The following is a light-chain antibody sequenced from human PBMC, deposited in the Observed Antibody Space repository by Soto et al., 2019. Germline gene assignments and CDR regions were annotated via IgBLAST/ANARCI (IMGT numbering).Light chain of an antibody. CDR1: QSVRSSY. CDR3: QQYGSSPPLT. Sequence: EIVLTQSPGTLSLSPGERATLSCRSSQSVRSSYLAWYQQKPGQAPRLLIYGASSRATGIPDRFSGSGSGTDFTLTFSRLEPEDFAVYYCQQYGSSPPLTFGGGTKAEIK. J-gene: IGKJ4*01. CDR2: GAS. V-gene: IGKV3-20*01.